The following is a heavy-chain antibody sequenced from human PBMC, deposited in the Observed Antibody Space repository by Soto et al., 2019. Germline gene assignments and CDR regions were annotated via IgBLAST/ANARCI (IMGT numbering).Heavy chain of an antibody. CDR2: INHSGST. V-gene: IGHV4-34*01. D-gene: IGHD3-22*01. CDR3: ACGWARGYYDRSGYYYY. Sequence: PSETLSLTCAVYGRPFSGYHWSWIRQPPGKGLEWIGEINHSGSTNYTPSLKRRVTISVDTSKNQFILKLCFVTAAVRAVYSCACGWARGYYDRSGYYYYWGQGTLVTVSS. J-gene: IGHJ4*02. CDR1: GRPFSGYH.